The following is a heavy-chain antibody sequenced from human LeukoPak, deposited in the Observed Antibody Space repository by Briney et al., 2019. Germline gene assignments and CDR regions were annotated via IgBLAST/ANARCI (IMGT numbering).Heavy chain of an antibody. J-gene: IGHJ4*02. D-gene: IGHD1-14*01. V-gene: IGHV4-59*11. CDR3: ARESSTTQANLFDY. Sequence: SETLSLTCTVSGDSITSRSYWSWIRQPPGKGLEWIGYLRHSGNTNHNSSFRGRVTFSLDTSKNQFSLILRSVTAADTAIYFCARESSTTQANLFDYWGQGTLVTVSS. CDR1: GDSITSRSY. CDR2: LRHSGNT.